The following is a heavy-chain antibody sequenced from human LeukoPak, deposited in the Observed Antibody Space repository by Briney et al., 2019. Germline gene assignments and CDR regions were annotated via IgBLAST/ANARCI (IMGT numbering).Heavy chain of an antibody. CDR1: RFSFSNYY. V-gene: IGHV3-11*01. J-gene: IGHJ4*02. CDR2: ISGSGDDI. Sequence: GGSLRLSCAASRFSFSNYYMSWIRQTPGKGLEWLSYISGSGDDIHHADSVNGRFTISRDNARNSLYLQMNSLRAEDTAMYYCVRDIRAVGITLYFDYWGQGILVTVTS. D-gene: IGHD3-22*01. CDR3: VRDIRAVGITLYFDY.